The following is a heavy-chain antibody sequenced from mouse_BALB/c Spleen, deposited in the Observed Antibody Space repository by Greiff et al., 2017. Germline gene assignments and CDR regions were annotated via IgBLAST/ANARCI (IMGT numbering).Heavy chain of an antibody. CDR3: ARLYYGSSYGWYFDV. V-gene: IGHV1-18*01. CDR1: GYTFTDYN. J-gene: IGHJ1*01. D-gene: IGHD1-1*01. CDR2: INPNNGGT. Sequence: VHVKQSGPELVKPGASVKIPCKASGYTFTDYNMDWVKQSHGKSLEWIGDINPNNGGTIYNQKFKGKATLTVDKSSSTAYMELRSLTSEDTAVYYCARLYYGSSYGWYFDVWGAGTTVTVSS.